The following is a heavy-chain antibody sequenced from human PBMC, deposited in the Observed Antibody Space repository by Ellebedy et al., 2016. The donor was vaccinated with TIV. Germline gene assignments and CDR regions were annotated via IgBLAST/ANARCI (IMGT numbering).Heavy chain of an antibody. J-gene: IGHJ4*02. CDR2: ISTYNGRT. Sequence: AASVKVSCKTSGYTFTTFGVRWIRQAPGPGPAWMGWISTYNGRTDFPQKFLGRLTLSTDTSTSTVYMELKSLTSDDTAVYYCVRDLFGDYYLFWGQGTLVTVSS. CDR3: VRDLFGDYYLF. CDR1: GYTFTTFG. D-gene: IGHD3-10*02. V-gene: IGHV1-18*04.